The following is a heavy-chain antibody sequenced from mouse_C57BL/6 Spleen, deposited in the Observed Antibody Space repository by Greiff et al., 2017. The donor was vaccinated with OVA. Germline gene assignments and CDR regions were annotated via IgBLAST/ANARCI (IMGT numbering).Heavy chain of an antibody. D-gene: IGHD4-1*01. CDR3: ARPANWGGDAMDY. Sequence: EVQLQQSGPGLVKPSQSLSLTCSVTGYSITSGYYWNWIRQFPGNKLEWMGYIRYDGSNNYNPSLKNRISITRDTSKNQFFLKLNSVTTEDTATYYCARPANWGGDAMDYWGQGTSVTVSS. V-gene: IGHV3-6*01. CDR2: IRYDGSN. CDR1: GYSITSGYY. J-gene: IGHJ4*01.